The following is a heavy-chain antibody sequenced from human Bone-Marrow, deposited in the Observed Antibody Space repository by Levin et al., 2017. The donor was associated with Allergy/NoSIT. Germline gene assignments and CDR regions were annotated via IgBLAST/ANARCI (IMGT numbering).Heavy chain of an antibody. D-gene: IGHD3-16*01. CDR3: ARTRWTTFGAYFDY. J-gene: IGHJ4*02. CDR1: GFSLSNARMG. Sequence: GSGPTLVKPTETLTLTCTVSGFSLSNARMGVSWIRQPPGKALEWLAHIFSNDEKSYSTSLKSRLTISKDTSKSQVVLTMTNMDPVDTATYYCARTRWTTFGAYFDYWGQGTLVTVSS. CDR2: IFSNDEK. V-gene: IGHV2-26*01.